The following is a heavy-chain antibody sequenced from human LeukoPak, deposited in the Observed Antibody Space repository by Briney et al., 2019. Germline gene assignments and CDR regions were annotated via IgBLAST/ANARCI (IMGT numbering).Heavy chain of an antibody. Sequence: SETLSLTCTVSGGSISSYYWSWIRQPPGKGLEWIGYIYYRGSTNYNPSLKSRVTISVDTSKNQFSLKLSSVTAADTAVYYCARENSGSYYGMDVWGQGTTVTVSS. J-gene: IGHJ6*02. V-gene: IGHV4-59*01. CDR3: ARENSGSYYGMDV. CDR1: GGSISSYY. D-gene: IGHD1-26*01. CDR2: IYYRGST.